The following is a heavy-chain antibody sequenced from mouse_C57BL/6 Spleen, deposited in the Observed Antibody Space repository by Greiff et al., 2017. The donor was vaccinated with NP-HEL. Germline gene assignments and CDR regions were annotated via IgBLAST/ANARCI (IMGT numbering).Heavy chain of an antibody. J-gene: IGHJ4*01. V-gene: IGHV3-6*01. D-gene: IGHD1-1*01. CDR2: ISYDGSN. Sequence: EVQLQQSGPGLVKPSQSLSLTCSVTGYSITSGYYWNWIRQFPGNKLEWMGYISYDGSNNYNPSLKNRISITRDTSKNQFFLKLNSVTTEDTATYYCAYYYGSSYYAMDYWGQGTSVTVSS. CDR3: AYYYGSSYYAMDY. CDR1: GYSITSGYY.